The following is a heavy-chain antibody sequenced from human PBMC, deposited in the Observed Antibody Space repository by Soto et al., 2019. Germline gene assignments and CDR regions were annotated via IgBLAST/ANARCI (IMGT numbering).Heavy chain of an antibody. CDR3: ARSPMGLLFRYYFDY. Sequence: QVQLQQWGAGLLKPSETLALACVVYGGSFSGYYWSWIGQPPGKGLEWIGQINHSGRTNYNPSLKSRVTISVDTSKNQFSLKLSSVTAADTVVYYCARSPMGLLFRYYFDYWGQGTLVTVSS. V-gene: IGHV4-34*01. CDR2: INHSGRT. D-gene: IGHD2-21*02. CDR1: GGSFSGYY. J-gene: IGHJ4*02.